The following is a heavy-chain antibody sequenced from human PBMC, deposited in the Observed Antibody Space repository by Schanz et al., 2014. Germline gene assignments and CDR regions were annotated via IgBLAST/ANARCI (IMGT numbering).Heavy chain of an antibody. CDR2: ISSSGSYI. J-gene: IGHJ4*02. D-gene: IGHD3-22*01. CDR1: GFDFNSYS. Sequence: VQLVESGGGLVQPGGSLRLSCEAYGFDFNSYSMNWVRQAPGKGLEWVSSISSSGSYIHYADSVKGRFTISRDNAKNTLYLQMNSLRAEDTAVYYCAKDPSHGDYDYYFDYWGQGTLVTVSS. CDR3: AKDPSHGDYDYYFDY. V-gene: IGHV3-21*04.